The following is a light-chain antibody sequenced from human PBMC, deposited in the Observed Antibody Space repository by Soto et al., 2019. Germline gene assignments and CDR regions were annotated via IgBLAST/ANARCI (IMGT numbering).Light chain of an antibody. CDR3: QQRSSWL. CDR1: QSVSSY. Sequence: EIVLTQSPATLSLSPGERAALSCRASQSVSSYLAWYQQQPGQAPRLLIYDASNRATGIPARFSGSGSGTDFTLTISSLEPEDSAVYYCQQRSSWLFGGGTKVEIK. V-gene: IGKV3-11*01. CDR2: DAS. J-gene: IGKJ4*01.